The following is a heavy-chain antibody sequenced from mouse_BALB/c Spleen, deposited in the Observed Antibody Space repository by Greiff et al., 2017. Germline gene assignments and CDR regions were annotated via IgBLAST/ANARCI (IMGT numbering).Heavy chain of an antibody. V-gene: IGHV5-17*02. CDR1: GFTFSSFG. D-gene: IGHD1-1*01. CDR2: ISSGSSTI. CDR3: ARDYYGKVYAIDY. J-gene: IGHJ4*01. Sequence: EVKLMESGGGLVQPGGSRKLSCAASGFTFSSFGMHWVRQAPEKGLEWVAYISSGSSTIYYADTVKGRFTISRDNPKNTLFLQMTSLRSEDTAMYVCARDYYGKVYAIDYWGQGTSVTVSA.